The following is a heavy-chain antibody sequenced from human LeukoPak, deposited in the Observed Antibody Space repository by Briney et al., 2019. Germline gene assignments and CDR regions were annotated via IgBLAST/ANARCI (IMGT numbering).Heavy chain of an antibody. CDR1: GGSISSDY. J-gene: IGHJ4*02. CDR2: IYYSGRT. Sequence: PSETLSLTCTISGGSISSDYWSWIRQPPGKGLEWIGYIYYSGRTKSNPSLKSRVTISLDTSKNQLYLKLSSVTAADTAVYYCARSGIQTGYRFFYWGQGTLVTVSS. V-gene: IGHV4-59*01. CDR3: ARSGIQTGYRFFY. D-gene: IGHD5-18*01.